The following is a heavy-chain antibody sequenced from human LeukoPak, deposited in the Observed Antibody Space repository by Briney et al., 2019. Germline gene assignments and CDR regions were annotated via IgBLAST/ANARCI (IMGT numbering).Heavy chain of an antibody. V-gene: IGHV3-49*04. J-gene: IGHJ5*02. CDR1: GFTFSSYA. CDR3: TRDDGPYYYDSSGP. D-gene: IGHD3-22*01. CDR2: IRSKAYGGTT. Sequence: GGSLRLSCAASGFTFSSYAMSWVRQAPGKGLEWVGFIRSKAYGGTTEYAASVKGRFTISRDDSKSIAYLQMNSLKTEDTAVYYCTRDDGPYYYDSSGPWGQGTLVTVSS.